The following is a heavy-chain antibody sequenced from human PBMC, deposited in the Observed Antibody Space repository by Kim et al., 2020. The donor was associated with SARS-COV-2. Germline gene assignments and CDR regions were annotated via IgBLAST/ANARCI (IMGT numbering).Heavy chain of an antibody. J-gene: IGHJ6*02. CDR1: GYTFTSYY. D-gene: IGHD3-9*01. Sequence: ASVKVSCKASGYTFTSYYMHWVRQAPGQGLEWMGIINPSGGSTSYAQKFQGRVTMTRDTSTSTVYMELSSLRSEDTAVYYCARGVRYFDWLSDYYYYGMDVWGQGTTVTVSS. CDR2: INPSGGST. CDR3: ARGVRYFDWLSDYYYYGMDV. V-gene: IGHV1-46*01.